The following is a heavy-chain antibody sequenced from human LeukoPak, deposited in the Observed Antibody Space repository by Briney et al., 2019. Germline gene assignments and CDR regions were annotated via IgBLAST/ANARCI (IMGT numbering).Heavy chain of an antibody. CDR2: IYHSGST. Sequence: PSETLSLTCAVSGGSISSSNWWSWVRQPPGKGLEWIGEIYHSGSTNYNPSLKSRVTISVDKSKNQFSLKLSSVTAADTAVYYCASWGPIGYSSSWYGHFDYWGQGTLVTVSS. CDR3: ASWGPIGYSSSWYGHFDY. D-gene: IGHD6-13*01. J-gene: IGHJ4*02. CDR1: GGSISSSNW. V-gene: IGHV4-4*02.